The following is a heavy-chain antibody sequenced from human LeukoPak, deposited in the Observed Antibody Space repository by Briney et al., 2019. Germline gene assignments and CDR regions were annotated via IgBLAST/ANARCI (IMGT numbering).Heavy chain of an antibody. V-gene: IGHV3-73*01. D-gene: IGHD3-9*01. CDR1: GFTFSDSA. Sequence: GGSLRLSCAASGFTFSDSAIHWVRQASGKGLEWVGRIRSKGNSYATAYAASVKGRFTISRDDSKNTAYLQMNSLRAEDTAVYYCAKDLQLRYFDWLSITIDYWGQGTLVTVSS. CDR2: IRSKGNSYAT. CDR3: AKDLQLRYFDWLSITIDY. J-gene: IGHJ4*02.